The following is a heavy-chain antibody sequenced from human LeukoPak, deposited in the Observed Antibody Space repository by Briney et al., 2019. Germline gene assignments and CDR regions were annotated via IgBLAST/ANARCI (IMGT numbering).Heavy chain of an antibody. D-gene: IGHD1-26*01. Sequence: SETLSLTCTVSGGSISSYYWSWIRQPAGKGLEWIGRIYTSGSTNYNPSLKSRVTMSVDTSKNQFSLKLSSVTAADTAVYYCAREANSASRVGWFDPWGQGTLVTVSS. V-gene: IGHV4-4*07. J-gene: IGHJ5*02. CDR3: AREANSASRVGWFDP. CDR1: GGSISSYY. CDR2: IYTSGST.